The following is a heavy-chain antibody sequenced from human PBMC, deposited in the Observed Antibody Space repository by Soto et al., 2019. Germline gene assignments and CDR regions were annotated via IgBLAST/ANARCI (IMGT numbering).Heavy chain of an antibody. J-gene: IGHJ4*02. CDR1: GYSFTSYW. Sequence: GESLKISCKGSGYSFTSYWISWVRQMPGKGLEWMGRIDPSDSYTNYSPSFQGHVTISADKSISTAYLQWSSLKASDTAMYYCARRQGYDSSGYYPPDFDYWGQGTLVTVPS. V-gene: IGHV5-10-1*01. D-gene: IGHD3-22*01. CDR3: ARRQGYDSSGYYPPDFDY. CDR2: IDPSDSYT.